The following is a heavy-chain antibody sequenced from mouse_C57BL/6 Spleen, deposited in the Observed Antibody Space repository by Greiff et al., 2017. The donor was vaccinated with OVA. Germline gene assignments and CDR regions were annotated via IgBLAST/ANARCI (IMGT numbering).Heavy chain of an antibody. CDR3: AREGAYDYDGFDY. CDR1: GYTFTSYW. Sequence: QVQLQQPGAELVRPGSSVKLSCKASGYTFTSYWMDWVKQRPGQCLEWIGNIYPSDSETHYNQKFKDKATLTVDKSSSTAYMQLSSLTSEDSAVYFCAREGAYDYDGFDYWGQGTTLTVSS. CDR2: IYPSDSET. V-gene: IGHV1-61*01. D-gene: IGHD2-4*01. J-gene: IGHJ2*01.